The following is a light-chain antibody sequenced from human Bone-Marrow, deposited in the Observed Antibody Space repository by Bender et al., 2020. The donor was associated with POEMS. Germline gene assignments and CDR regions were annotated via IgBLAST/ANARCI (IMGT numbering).Light chain of an antibody. J-gene: IGLJ2*01. V-gene: IGLV2-8*01. CDR3: SSRAGSNSLI. Sequence: QSALTQPPSASGSPGQSVTISCTGTSSDVDDYNYVSWYQQHPGKAPKLIIYEVTKRPAGVPNRFSGSKSGNTASLTVSGLQTEDEADYYCSSRAGSNSLIVGGGATLTVL. CDR1: SSDVDDYNY. CDR2: EVT.